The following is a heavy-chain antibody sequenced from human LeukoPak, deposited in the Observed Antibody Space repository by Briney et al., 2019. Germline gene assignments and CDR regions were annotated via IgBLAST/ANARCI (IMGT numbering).Heavy chain of an antibody. Sequence: GGSLRLSCAASGFIFSNYSMNSVRQAPGKGLEWVSYISSSGSTTSYVDSVKGRFTISRDNAKNSLFLLMNSLRDEDTAVYFCARYFASWGQGTLVTVSS. CDR3: ARYFAS. J-gene: IGHJ4*02. CDR1: GFIFSNYS. CDR2: ISSSGSTT. V-gene: IGHV3-48*02.